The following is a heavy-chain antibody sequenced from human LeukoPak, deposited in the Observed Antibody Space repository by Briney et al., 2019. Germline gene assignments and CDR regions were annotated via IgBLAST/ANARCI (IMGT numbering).Heavy chain of an antibody. CDR1: GFTVSSNY. CDR3: AKEGSSWMGIDY. V-gene: IGHV3-43*01. D-gene: IGHD6-13*01. Sequence: GGSLRLSCAASGFTVSSNYMSWVRQAPGKGLEWVSLISWDGGSTYYADSVKGRFTISRDNSKNSLYLQMNSLRTEDTALYYCAKEGSSWMGIDYWGQGTLVTVSS. J-gene: IGHJ4*02. CDR2: ISWDGGST.